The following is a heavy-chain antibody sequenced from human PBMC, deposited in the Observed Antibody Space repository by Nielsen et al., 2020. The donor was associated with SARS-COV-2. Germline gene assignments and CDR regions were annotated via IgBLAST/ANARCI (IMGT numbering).Heavy chain of an antibody. Sequence: GESLKISCAASGFTFSSYAMSWVRQAPGKGLEWVSAISGSGGSTYYADSVKGRFTISRDNSKNTLYLQMNSLRAEDTAVYYYAKGREYYYDSSGQDYWGQGTLVTVSS. J-gene: IGHJ4*02. CDR1: GFTFSSYA. V-gene: IGHV3-23*01. CDR2: ISGSGGST. CDR3: AKGREYYYDSSGQDY. D-gene: IGHD3-22*01.